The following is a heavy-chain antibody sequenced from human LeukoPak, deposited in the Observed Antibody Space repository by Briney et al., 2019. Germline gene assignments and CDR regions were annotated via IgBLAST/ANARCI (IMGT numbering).Heavy chain of an antibody. CDR1: GFTFSSYA. CDR2: ISGSGGST. Sequence: GGSLRLSCAASGFTFSSYAMSWVRQAPGKGLEWVSGISGSGGSTYYADSVKSRFTISRDNSKNTLYLQMNSLRAEDTAVYYCAKGLGYCSSTSCYTGFDAFDIWGQATMVTVSS. CDR3: AKGLGYCSSTSCYTGFDAFDI. D-gene: IGHD2-2*02. J-gene: IGHJ3*02. V-gene: IGHV3-23*01.